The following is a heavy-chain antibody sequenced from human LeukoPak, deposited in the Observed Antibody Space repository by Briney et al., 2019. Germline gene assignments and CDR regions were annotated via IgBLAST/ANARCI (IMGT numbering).Heavy chain of an antibody. CDR2: ITGDGSST. V-gene: IGHV3-74*01. CDR3: ATDRGGWTT. Sequence: GGSLRLSCAASGVTFSSSLMHWVRLAPGKGLVWVSRITGDGSSTIYADSVQGRFTISRDNAKNTLYLQMNSLRVEDTAVYYCATDRGGWTTWGQGTLVTVSS. CDR1: GVTFSSSL. D-gene: IGHD3-10*01. J-gene: IGHJ5*02.